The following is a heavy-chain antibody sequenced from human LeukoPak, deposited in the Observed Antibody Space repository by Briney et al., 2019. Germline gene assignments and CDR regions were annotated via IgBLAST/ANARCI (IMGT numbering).Heavy chain of an antibody. Sequence: GGSLRLSCAASGFTFSSYAMHWVRQAPGKGLEWVAVISYDGSNKYYADSVKGRFTISRDNSKNTLYLQMNSLRAEDTAVYYCARDLVRGVIINPGHYYYYYGMDVWGQGTTVTVSS. J-gene: IGHJ6*02. CDR1: GFTFSSYA. D-gene: IGHD3-10*01. CDR2: ISYDGSNK. V-gene: IGHV3-30-3*01. CDR3: ARDLVRGVIINPGHYYYYYGMDV.